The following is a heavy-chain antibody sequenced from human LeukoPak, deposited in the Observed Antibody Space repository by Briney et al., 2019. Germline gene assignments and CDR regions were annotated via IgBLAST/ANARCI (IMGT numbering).Heavy chain of an antibody. CDR3: ARHGGSYDYFDY. Sequence: PSETLSLTCTVSGGSISSYYWSWIRQPPGKGLEWIGYIYYSGSTNYNPSLKSRVTISVDTSKNQFSLKLSSVTAADTAVYYCARHGGSYDYFDYWGQGTLDTVSS. CDR2: IYYSGST. J-gene: IGHJ4*02. D-gene: IGHD1-26*01. CDR1: GGSISSYY. V-gene: IGHV4-59*08.